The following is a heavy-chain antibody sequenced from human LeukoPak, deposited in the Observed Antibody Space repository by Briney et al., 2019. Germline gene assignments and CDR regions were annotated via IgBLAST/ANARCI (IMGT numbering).Heavy chain of an antibody. V-gene: IGHV3-21*01. CDR1: GFTFSSYS. J-gene: IGHJ4*02. CDR2: ISSSSSYI. Sequence: GGSLRLSCAASGFTFSSYSMNWVRQAPGKGLEWVSSISSSSSYIYYADSVKGRFTISRDNSKNTLYLQMNSLRAEDTAVYYCAKDPYSSGWLSKYYFDYWGQGTLVTVSS. CDR3: AKDPYSSGWLSKYYFDY. D-gene: IGHD6-19*01.